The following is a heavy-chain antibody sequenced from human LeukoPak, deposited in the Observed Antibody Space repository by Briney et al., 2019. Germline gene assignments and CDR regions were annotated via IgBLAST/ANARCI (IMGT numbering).Heavy chain of an antibody. CDR1: GGTFSSYA. D-gene: IGHD3-10*01. Sequence: SVKVSCKASGGTFSSYAISWVRQAPGQGLEWMGGIIPIFGTANYAQKFQGRVTITTDESTSTAYMELSSLRSEDTAVYYCARDQIPDPHYYAAFDIWGQGTMVTVSS. CDR2: IIPIFGTA. V-gene: IGHV1-69*05. CDR3: ARDQIPDPHYYAAFDI. J-gene: IGHJ3*02.